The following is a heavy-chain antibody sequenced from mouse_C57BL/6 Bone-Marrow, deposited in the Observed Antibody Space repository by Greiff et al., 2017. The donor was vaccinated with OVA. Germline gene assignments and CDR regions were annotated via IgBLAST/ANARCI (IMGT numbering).Heavy chain of an antibody. D-gene: IGHD1-1*01. CDR2: INPSTGGT. CDR3: ARSPPVVAPFDY. Sequence: EVQVVESGPELVKPGASVKISCKASGYSFTGYYMNWVKQSPEKSLEWIGEINPSTGGTTYNQKFKAKATLTVDKSSSTAYMQLKSLTSEDSAVYYCARSPPVVAPFDYWGQGTTLTVSS. V-gene: IGHV1-42*01. J-gene: IGHJ2*01. CDR1: GYSFTGYY.